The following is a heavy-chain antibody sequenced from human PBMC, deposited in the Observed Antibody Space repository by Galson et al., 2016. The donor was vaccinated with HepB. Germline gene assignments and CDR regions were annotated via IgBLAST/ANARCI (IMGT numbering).Heavy chain of an antibody. V-gene: IGHV3-23*01. J-gene: IGHJ4*02. CDR3: AKCRSSDSTSCPNY. CDR2: ISGSGGST. Sequence: SLRLSCAASGFTFIYYAMTWVRQAPGKGLEWVSSISGSGGSTYYADSAKGRFTISRDNSKNTLYLQMNSLRAEDTALYFCAKCRSSDSTSCPNYWGQGTLVTVSS. CDR1: GFTFIYYA. D-gene: IGHD2-2*01.